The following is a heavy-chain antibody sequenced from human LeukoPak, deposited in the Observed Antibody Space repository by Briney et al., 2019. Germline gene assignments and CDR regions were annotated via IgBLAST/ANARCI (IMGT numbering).Heavy chain of an antibody. CDR3: PREKYYYDSSGYYQTRMFYY. J-gene: IGHJ4*02. V-gene: IGHV1-2*04. CDR1: GYTFTGYY. Sequence: ASVKVSCKASGYTFTGYYMHWVRQAPGQGLEWMGWINPNRGGTNYAQKFQGWVTMTRDTSISTAYMELSRLRSDDTAVYYCPREKYYYDSSGYYQTRMFYYWGQGTLVTVSS. CDR2: INPNRGGT. D-gene: IGHD3-22*01.